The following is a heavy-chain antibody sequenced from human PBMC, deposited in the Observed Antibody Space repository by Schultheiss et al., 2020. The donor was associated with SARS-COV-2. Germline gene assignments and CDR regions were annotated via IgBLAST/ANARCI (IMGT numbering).Heavy chain of an antibody. V-gene: IGHV3-48*04. Sequence: GGSLRLSCAASGFTFSSYWMSWVRQAPGKGLEWVSYISSSGSTIYYADSVKGRFTISRDNAKNSLYLQMNSLRAEDTAVYYCARLNNAFVAFDILGQGTMVTVSS. CDR3: ARLNNAFVAFDI. CDR2: ISSSGSTI. J-gene: IGHJ3*02. CDR1: GFTFSSYW. D-gene: IGHD2-2*01.